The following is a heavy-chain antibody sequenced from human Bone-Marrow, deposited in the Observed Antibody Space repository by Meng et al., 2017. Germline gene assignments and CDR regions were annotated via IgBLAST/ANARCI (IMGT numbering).Heavy chain of an antibody. Sequence: GESLKISCAASGFTFSSYAMSWVRQAPGKGLEWVSAISGSGGSTYYADSVKGRFTISRDNSKNTLYLQMNSLRAEDTAVYYCARDRETPGHYAIDYWGQGTLVTVSS. J-gene: IGHJ4*02. CDR1: GFTFSSYA. CDR3: ARDRETPGHYAIDY. D-gene: IGHD4-17*01. CDR2: ISGSGGST. V-gene: IGHV3-23*01.